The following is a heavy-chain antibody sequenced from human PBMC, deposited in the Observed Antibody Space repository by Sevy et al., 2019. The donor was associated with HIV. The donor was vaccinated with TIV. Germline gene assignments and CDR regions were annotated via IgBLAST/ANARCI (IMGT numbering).Heavy chain of an antibody. D-gene: IGHD4-17*01. CDR2: IKEDGSEK. V-gene: IGHV3-7*01. CDR3: ARAVTPHRDYLRIMDV. Sequence: GGSLRLSCAASGFMFSNYWMTWVRQAPGKGLEWVANIKEDGSEKYDVDSVKGRFSISRDNAKNSLHLQLNTLRPEDTAEYYCARAVTPHRDYLRIMDVWGKWTTVTVSS. J-gene: IGHJ6*04. CDR1: GFMFSNYW.